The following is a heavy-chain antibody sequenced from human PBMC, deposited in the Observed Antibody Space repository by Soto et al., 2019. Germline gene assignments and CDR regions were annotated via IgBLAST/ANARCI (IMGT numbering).Heavy chain of an antibody. J-gene: IGHJ4*02. CDR2: ISYDGSNN. Sequence: GGSLRLSCAASGFTFSDYGIHWVRQAPGKGPEWVAVISYDGSNNYYADSVKGRFTVSRDNSKNTVYLQMNSLRAEDTAVYYCARRRDGYNIDYWGQGTLVTVSS. CDR1: GFTFSDYG. V-gene: IGHV3-30*03. D-gene: IGHD5-12*01. CDR3: ARRRDGYNIDY.